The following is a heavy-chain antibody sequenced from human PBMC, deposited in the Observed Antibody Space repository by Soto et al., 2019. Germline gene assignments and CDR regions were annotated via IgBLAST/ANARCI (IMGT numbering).Heavy chain of an antibody. V-gene: IGHV3-66*01. CDR2: IYSGGST. J-gene: IGHJ5*02. Sequence: PGGSLRLSCAASGFTVSSNYMSWVRQAPGKGLEWVSVIYSGGSTYYADSVKGRFTISRDNSKNTLYLQMNSLKTEDTAVYYCTTDPGYLTTVTTLTWFDPWGQGTLVTVSS. CDR3: TTDPGYLTTVTTLTWFDP. D-gene: IGHD4-4*01. CDR1: GFTVSSNY.